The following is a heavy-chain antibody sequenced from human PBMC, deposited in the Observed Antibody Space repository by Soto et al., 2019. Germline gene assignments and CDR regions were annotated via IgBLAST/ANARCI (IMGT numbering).Heavy chain of an antibody. CDR1: GYTCSNYG. CDR2: ISLYSDGT. J-gene: IGHJ5*02. Sequence: GASVKVSGKTSGYTCSNYGITWVRQAPGQPLEWLGWISLYSDGTNYAQKFQGRVSMTTDTSTTTAYMELRSLRSDDTAVYYCARVVPGAEAWFGPWGQGTLVTVSS. V-gene: IGHV1-18*01. CDR3: ARVVPGAEAWFGP. D-gene: IGHD2-2*01.